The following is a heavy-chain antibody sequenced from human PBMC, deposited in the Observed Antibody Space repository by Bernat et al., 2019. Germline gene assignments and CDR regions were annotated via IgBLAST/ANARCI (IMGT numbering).Heavy chain of an antibody. CDR3: ARDRALGWGPYYFDY. V-gene: IGHV1-18*01. CDR1: GYTFTSYG. D-gene: IGHD3-16*01. Sequence: QVQLVQSGAEVKKPGASVKVSCKASGYTFTSYGISWVRQAPGQGLEWMGWISAYNGNTNYAQKLRGRGTMTTTPSAGTADMELRSLRSDETAVYCCARDRALGWGPYYFDYWGQGTLVTVSS. CDR2: ISAYNGNT. J-gene: IGHJ4*02.